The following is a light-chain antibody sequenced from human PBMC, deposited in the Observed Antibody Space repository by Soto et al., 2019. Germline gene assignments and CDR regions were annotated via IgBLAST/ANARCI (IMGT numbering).Light chain of an antibody. Sequence: CDLNHAASGIRGPGPKLIILLPRKKRDVGGYNYVSWYQQHPGKGPKLMIYDVSNRPSGVSNRFSGSKSGNTASLTISGLQAEDEADYYCSSYTSTTSRVFGAGTKVTVL. CDR1: KRDVGGYNY. J-gene: IGLJ1*01. CDR3: SSYTSTTSRV. V-gene: IGLV2-14*01. CDR2: DVS.